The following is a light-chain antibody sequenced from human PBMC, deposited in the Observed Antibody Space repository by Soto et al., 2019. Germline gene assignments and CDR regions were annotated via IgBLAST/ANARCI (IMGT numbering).Light chain of an antibody. CDR2: DAS. V-gene: IGKV1-13*02. CDR1: QDINSA. J-gene: IGKJ4*01. Sequence: AVQLTQSPSSLSASVGDRVTITCRASQDINSALAWYQHTPCKAPELLISDASSLKSGVPSRFSGSGVRTDFIFSSRSLQPEDFATYYWQHFKTYPLSFGGGTRVEIK. CDR3: QHFKTYPLS.